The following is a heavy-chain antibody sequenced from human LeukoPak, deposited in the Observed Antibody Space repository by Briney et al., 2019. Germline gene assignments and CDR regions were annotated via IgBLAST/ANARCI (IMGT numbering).Heavy chain of an antibody. V-gene: IGHV3-23*01. Sequence: GGSLRLSCAASGFTFSSYEMNWVRQAPGKGLEWVSAISGSGGSTYYADSVKGRFTISRDNSKNTLYLQMNSLRAEDTAVYYCAKDIRNSGWLTTKSGDVDYWGQGTLVTVSS. CDR1: GFTFSSYE. J-gene: IGHJ4*02. D-gene: IGHD6-19*01. CDR2: ISGSGGST. CDR3: AKDIRNSGWLTTKSGDVDY.